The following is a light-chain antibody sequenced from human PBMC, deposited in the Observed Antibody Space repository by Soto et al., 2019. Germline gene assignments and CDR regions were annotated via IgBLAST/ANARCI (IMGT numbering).Light chain of an antibody. V-gene: IGKV1-6*02. CDR2: GAS. CDR1: QGIGTE. Sequence: AIQMTQSPSSLSASVGDRVTITCRASQGIGTELGWYQLKPGKAPKLLVYGASNLHSGVLPRLSGSGSGTDFTLTISSMQPDDFATYYCLQDFSYPRTFGQGTKVEIK. J-gene: IGKJ1*01. CDR3: LQDFSYPRT.